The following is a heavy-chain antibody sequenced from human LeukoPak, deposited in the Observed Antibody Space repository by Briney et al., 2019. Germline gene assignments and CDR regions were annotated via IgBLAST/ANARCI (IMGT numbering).Heavy chain of an antibody. D-gene: IGHD3-22*01. CDR1: GFTFSTYS. J-gene: IGHJ4*02. Sequence: PGGSLRLSCAASGFTFSTYSMNWVRQAPGKGLEWVSAISGSGGSTYYADSVKGRFTISRDNSKNTLYLQMNSLRAEDTAVYYCAKRQIETAHLDYWGQGTLVTVSS. V-gene: IGHV3-23*01. CDR2: ISGSGGST. CDR3: AKRQIETAHLDY.